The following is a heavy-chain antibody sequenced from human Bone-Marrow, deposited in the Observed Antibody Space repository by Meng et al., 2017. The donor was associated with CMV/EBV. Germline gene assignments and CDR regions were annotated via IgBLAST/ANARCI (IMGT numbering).Heavy chain of an antibody. J-gene: IGHJ4*02. Sequence: GESLKISCAASGFTFSSYGMHWVRQAPGKGLEWVAVIWYDGSNKYYADSVKGRFTISRDNSKNTLYLQMNSLRAEDTAVYYCARGYGTGGPPGANWGQGTLVTVSS. CDR2: IWYDGSNK. CDR1: GFTFSSYG. CDR3: ARGYGTGGPPGAN. D-gene: IGHD3/OR15-3a*01. V-gene: IGHV3-33*01.